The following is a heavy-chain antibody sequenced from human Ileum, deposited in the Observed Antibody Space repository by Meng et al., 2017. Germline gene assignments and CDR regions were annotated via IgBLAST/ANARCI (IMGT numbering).Heavy chain of an antibody. CDR3: ARERFYYYDSSGSIN. CDR1: GYTFTGYY. D-gene: IGHD3-22*01. J-gene: IGHJ4*03. V-gene: IGHV1-2*06. CDR2: INPNSGGT. Sequence: QGHLGHSGAEVKRPGAPVKVFCKASGYTFTGYYMHGVRQAPGPGLEWMGRINPNSGGTNYAQKFQGRVTMTRDTSISTAYMELSRLRSDDTAVYYCARERFYYYDSSGSINWGQGTLVTVSS.